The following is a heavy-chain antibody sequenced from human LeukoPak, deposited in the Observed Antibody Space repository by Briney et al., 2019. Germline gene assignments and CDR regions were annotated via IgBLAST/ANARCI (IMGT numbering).Heavy chain of an antibody. D-gene: IGHD3-3*01. CDR2: ITGSGGST. V-gene: IGHV3-23*01. Sequence: GGSLRLSCAASGFTFSNYGLSWVRQAPGKGLEWVSGITGSGGSTYYADSVKGRFTIFRDNSKNTLYLQMNSLRAEDTTIYYCARDERLLSFLKWGQGTLVTVSS. CDR3: ARDERLLSFLK. CDR1: GFTFSNYG. J-gene: IGHJ4*02.